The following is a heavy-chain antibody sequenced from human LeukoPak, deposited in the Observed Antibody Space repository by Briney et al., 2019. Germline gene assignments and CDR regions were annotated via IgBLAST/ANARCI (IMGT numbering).Heavy chain of an antibody. V-gene: IGHV1-46*01. CDR2: ISPSGAST. Sequence: ASVKVSCKASGYTFTRYIISWVRQAPGQGLEWMGIISPSGASTTYAQKFQGRVTMTRDMSTSTVYMELSSLKSEDTAVYYCARGSSRSPRDAFDIWGQGTMVTVSS. J-gene: IGHJ3*02. CDR3: ARGSSRSPRDAFDI. CDR1: GYTFTRYI.